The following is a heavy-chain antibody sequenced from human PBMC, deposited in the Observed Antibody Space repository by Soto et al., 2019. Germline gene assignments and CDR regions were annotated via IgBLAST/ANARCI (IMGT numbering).Heavy chain of an antibody. J-gene: IGHJ6*02. D-gene: IGHD3-10*01. Sequence: PSETLSLTCTVSGGSISSGGYYWSWIRQHPGKGLEWIGYIYYSGSTYYNPSLKSRVTISVDTSKNQFSLKLSSVTAADTAVYYCARDPIMVRGAYYCYYGMDVWGQGTTVTVSS. CDR2: IYYSGST. V-gene: IGHV4-31*03. CDR3: ARDPIMVRGAYYCYYGMDV. CDR1: GGSISSGGYY.